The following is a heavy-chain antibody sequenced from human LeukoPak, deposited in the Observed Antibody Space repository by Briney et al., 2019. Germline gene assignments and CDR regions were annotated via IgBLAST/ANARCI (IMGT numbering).Heavy chain of an antibody. J-gene: IGHJ5*02. CDR1: GFTFSTYS. D-gene: IGHD3-9*01. Sequence: GGSLRLSCAASGFTFSTYSMDWVRQAPGKGLEWVSFISSNSTYIYYADSVKGRFTISRDNAKNSLYLQMNSLRAEDTAAYYCARASNYDSPNWFDPWGQGTLVTVSS. CDR3: ARASNYDSPNWFDP. V-gene: IGHV3-21*01. CDR2: ISSNSTYI.